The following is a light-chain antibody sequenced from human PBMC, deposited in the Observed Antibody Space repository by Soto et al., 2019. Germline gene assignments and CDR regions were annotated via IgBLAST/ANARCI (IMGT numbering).Light chain of an antibody. CDR1: QDINRW. J-gene: IGKJ1*01. Sequence: DIQMTQSPSTLSASVGDRVTITRRASQDINRWLAWYQQKPGKAPKLLIYKASTLKSGVPSRFSGSGSGTEFTLTISSLQPDDFATYYCQHYNSYSEAFGQGTKVDIK. CDR2: KAS. V-gene: IGKV1-5*03. CDR3: QHYNSYSEA.